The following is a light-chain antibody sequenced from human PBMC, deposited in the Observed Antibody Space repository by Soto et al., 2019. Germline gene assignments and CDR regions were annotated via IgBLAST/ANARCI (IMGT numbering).Light chain of an antibody. CDR1: QSVSSN. Sequence: EIVMTQSPATLSVSPGERATLSCRASQSVSSNLAWYQQKPGQAPRLLIYGASTRATGIPDRFSGSGSGTDFTLTVSRLEPEDFAVYYCQQFGDSLTFGGGTKVDSK. V-gene: IGKV3-20*01. CDR2: GAS. CDR3: QQFGDSLT. J-gene: IGKJ4*01.